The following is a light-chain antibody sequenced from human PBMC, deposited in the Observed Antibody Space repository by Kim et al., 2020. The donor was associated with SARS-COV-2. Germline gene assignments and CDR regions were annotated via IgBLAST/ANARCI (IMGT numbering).Light chain of an antibody. CDR2: AAS. CDR1: QDISNY. V-gene: IGKV1-27*01. J-gene: IGKJ1*01. Sequence: GPVRDRVTIACRASQDISNYLAWFQLKPGKAPKLLIYAASALQPGVPSRFSGSGSGTDFTLTVTSLQPEDVATYYCQKCDSAPWTFGQGTKVDIK. CDR3: QKCDSAPWT.